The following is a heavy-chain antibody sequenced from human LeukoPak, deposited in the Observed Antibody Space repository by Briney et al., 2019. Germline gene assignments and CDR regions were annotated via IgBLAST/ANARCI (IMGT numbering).Heavy chain of an antibody. V-gene: IGHV4-31*03. D-gene: IGHD3-3*01. CDR2: IYYSGST. CDR3: ARSDDFWSGHHWFDP. CDR1: GGSISSGGYY. Sequence: SQTLSLTCTVSGGSISSGGYYWSWIRQHPGKGLEWIGYIYYSGSTYYNPSLKSRVTISVDTSKNQFSLKLSSVTAADTAVYYCARSDDFWSGHHWFDPWGQGTLVTVSS. J-gene: IGHJ5*02.